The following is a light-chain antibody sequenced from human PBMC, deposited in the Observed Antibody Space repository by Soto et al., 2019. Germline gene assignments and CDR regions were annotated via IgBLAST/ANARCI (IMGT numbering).Light chain of an antibody. V-gene: IGLV1-40*01. CDR1: SSNIGAGYD. CDR3: QSYDRSLSGYV. J-gene: IGLJ1*01. CDR2: LNS. Sequence: QSVLTQPPSVSGAPGQRVTISCTGSSSNIGAGYDVHWYQQLPGAAPKLLIYLNSNRPSGVPDRFSGSKSGTSASLAVTGLQAEDEADYYCQSYDRSLSGYVFGTGTKLTVL.